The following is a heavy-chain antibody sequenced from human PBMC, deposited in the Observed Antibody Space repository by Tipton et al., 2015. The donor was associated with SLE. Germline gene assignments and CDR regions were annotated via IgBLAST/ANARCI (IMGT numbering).Heavy chain of an antibody. CDR3: ARGVAGYCFYYYMDV. Sequence: TLSLTCAVYRGSFSGYSWTWIRQSPGRGLEWIGEFNHAGSTNYNPSLKSRATISVDTSKNQLSLKLTAVTAADTAVYSCARGVAGYCFYYYMDVWGKGTTVTISS. J-gene: IGHJ6*03. V-gene: IGHV4-34*01. CDR1: RGSFSGYS. CDR2: FNHAGST.